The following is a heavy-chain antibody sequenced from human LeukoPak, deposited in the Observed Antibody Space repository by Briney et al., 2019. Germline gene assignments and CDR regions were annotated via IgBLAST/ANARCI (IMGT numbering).Heavy chain of an antibody. V-gene: IGHV1-69*01. CDR2: IIPIFGTA. CDR1: GGTFSSYA. CDR3: ARSSNCGGDCYYFDY. J-gene: IGHJ4*02. Sequence: SVNVSCKASGGTFSSYAISWVRQAPGQGLEWMGGIIPIFGTANYAQKFQGRVTITADESTGTAYMELSSLRSEDTAVYYCARSSNCGGDCYYFDYWGQGTLVTVSS. D-gene: IGHD2-21*02.